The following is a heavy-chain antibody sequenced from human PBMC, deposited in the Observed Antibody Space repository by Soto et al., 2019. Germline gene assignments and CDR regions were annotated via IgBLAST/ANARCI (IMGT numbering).Heavy chain of an antibody. CDR3: ARDMGLGYYDVGAFDI. CDR1: GFTFSSYA. J-gene: IGHJ3*02. V-gene: IGHV3-30-3*01. D-gene: IGHD3-22*01. CDR2: ISYDGSNK. Sequence: QVQLVESGGGVVQPGRSLRLSCAASGFTFSSYAMHWVRQAPGKGLEWVAVISYDGSNKYYADSVKGRFTISRDNSKNTLYLQMNSVRAEGTAVYYCARDMGLGYYDVGAFDIWGQGKMVTVSS.